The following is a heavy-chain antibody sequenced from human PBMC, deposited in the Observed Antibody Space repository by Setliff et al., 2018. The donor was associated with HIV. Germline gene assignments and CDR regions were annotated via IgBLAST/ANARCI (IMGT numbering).Heavy chain of an antibody. J-gene: IGHJ4*02. Sequence: GGSLRFSCAASGFTFSSYWMHWVRQAPGKGLVWVSRINSEGSSTSYADSVKGRFTISRDNAKNTLYLQMNSLRAEDTAVYYCAREEYDFWSGGFDYWGQGTLVTVSS. CDR2: INSEGSST. CDR3: AREEYDFWSGGFDY. CDR1: GFTFSSYW. D-gene: IGHD3-3*01. V-gene: IGHV3-74*01.